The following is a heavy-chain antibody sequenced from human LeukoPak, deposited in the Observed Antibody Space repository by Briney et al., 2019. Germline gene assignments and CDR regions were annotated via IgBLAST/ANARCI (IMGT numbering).Heavy chain of an antibody. Sequence: GESLKISCKGSGYSFTSYWIGWVRQMPGKGLEWMGIMYPGDSDTRYSPSFQGQVTISVDKSISTAYLQWSSLKASDTAMHYCGRHLYGGNSAIDYWGQGTLVTVSS. CDR3: GRHLYGGNSAIDY. V-gene: IGHV5-51*01. J-gene: IGHJ4*02. CDR2: MYPGDSDT. D-gene: IGHD4-23*01. CDR1: GYSFTSYW.